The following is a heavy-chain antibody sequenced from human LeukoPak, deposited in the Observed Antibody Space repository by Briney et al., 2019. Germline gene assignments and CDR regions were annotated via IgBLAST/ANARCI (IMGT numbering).Heavy chain of an antibody. CDR3: ARLLTASRDFYYYMDV. D-gene: IGHD2-21*02. Sequence: GESLKISCKASGYIFTNYWIAWVRQMPGKGLEWMGIIYPGDSDSRYSPSFQGQVTISADKSITTAYLQWNSLKASDTAMYYCARLLTASRDFYYYMDVWGKGTTVTVSS. CDR1: GYIFTNYW. J-gene: IGHJ6*03. CDR2: IYPGDSDS. V-gene: IGHV5-51*01.